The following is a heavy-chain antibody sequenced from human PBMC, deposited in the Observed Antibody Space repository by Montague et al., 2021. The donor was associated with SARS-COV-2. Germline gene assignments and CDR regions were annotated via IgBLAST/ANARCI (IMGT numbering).Heavy chain of an antibody. D-gene: IGHD5-12*01. CDR2: TNYRSKWHY. CDR3: ARIRVDIVALDY. V-gene: IGHV6-1*01. CDR1: GDSVSSNNAA. J-gene: IGHJ4*02. Sequence: YAISGDSVSSNNAAWNWIRQSPSRGLEWLGRTNYRSKWHYDYAVSVKSRILIIPNTSENQFSLQLNSVTPEDTAVYYCARIRVDIVALDYWGQGTLVTVSS.